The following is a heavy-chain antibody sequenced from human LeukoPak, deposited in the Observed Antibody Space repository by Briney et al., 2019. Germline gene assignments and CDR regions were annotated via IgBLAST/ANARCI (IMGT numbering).Heavy chain of an antibody. Sequence: GGSLRLSCAASGFTFSTHAMHWVRQAPGKGLDWVAFIWADGSDQEYADSVKGRLTISRDNSKKTMYLQMNSLRVEGTAVYYCARDPPGSGWALDYWGQGTLVTVSS. D-gene: IGHD6-19*01. CDR1: GFTFSTHA. CDR2: IWADGSDQ. CDR3: ARDPPGSGWALDY. J-gene: IGHJ4*02. V-gene: IGHV3-33*01.